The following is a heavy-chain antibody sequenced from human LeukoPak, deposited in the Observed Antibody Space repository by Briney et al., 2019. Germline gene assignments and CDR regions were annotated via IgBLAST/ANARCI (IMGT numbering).Heavy chain of an antibody. CDR3: ASEIDWGSGAFDV. J-gene: IGHJ3*01. CDR1: GFMISNYW. Sequence: AGSLRLSCAGSGFMISNYWMTWVRQAPGKGMEWVANIKEDGSEKYYVDSMKGRFTISRDNAKNSLYLQMNSLRAEDTAVYYCASEIDWGSGAFDVWGQGTMVTVSS. D-gene: IGHD3-9*01. CDR2: IKEDGSEK. V-gene: IGHV3-7*01.